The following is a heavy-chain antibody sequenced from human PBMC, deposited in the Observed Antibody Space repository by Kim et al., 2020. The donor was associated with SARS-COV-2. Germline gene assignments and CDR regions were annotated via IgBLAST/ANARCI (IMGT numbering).Heavy chain of an antibody. CDR1: GFTFSDYY. CDR2: ISSSGSTI. CDR3: ARTLLITMIVVVIKVDAFDI. J-gene: IGHJ3*02. Sequence: GGSLRLSCAASGFTFSDYYMSWIRQAPGKGLEWVSYISSSGSTIYYADSVKGRFTISRDNAKNSLYLQMNSLRAEDTAVYYCARTLLITMIVVVIKVDAFDIWGQGTMVTVSS. D-gene: IGHD3-22*01. V-gene: IGHV3-11*01.